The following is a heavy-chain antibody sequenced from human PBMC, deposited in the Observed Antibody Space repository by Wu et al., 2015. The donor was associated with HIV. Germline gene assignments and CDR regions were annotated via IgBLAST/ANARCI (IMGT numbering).Heavy chain of an antibody. CDR1: GYIFTNFG. Sequence: QVQLMQSGAEVKKPGASVKISCKASGYIFTNFGFSWVRQAPGQGLEWMGWINAYNGNTKYAQKLQVRVAMTTDTYTSTAYMELRGLRSDDTAVYYCARASNIPPYYMDVWGKGPWSPSP. J-gene: IGHJ6*03. CDR2: INAYNGNT. CDR3: ARASNIPPYYMDV. V-gene: IGHV1-18*01. D-gene: IGHD2/OR15-2a*01.